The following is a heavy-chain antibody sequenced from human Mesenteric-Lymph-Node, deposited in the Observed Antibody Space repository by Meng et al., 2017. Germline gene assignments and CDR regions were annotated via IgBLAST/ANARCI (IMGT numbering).Heavy chain of an antibody. Sequence: ETLSLTCAVYGGSFSGYYWSWIRQPPGKGLEWIGEINHSGSTNYNPSLKSRVTISVDTSKNQFSLKLSSVTAADTAVYYCARGHRSYDILTGPQGRYYYGMDVWGQGTTVTVSS. CDR3: ARGHRSYDILTGPQGRYYYGMDV. J-gene: IGHJ6*02. CDR2: INHSGST. D-gene: IGHD3-9*01. V-gene: IGHV4-34*01. CDR1: GGSFSGYY.